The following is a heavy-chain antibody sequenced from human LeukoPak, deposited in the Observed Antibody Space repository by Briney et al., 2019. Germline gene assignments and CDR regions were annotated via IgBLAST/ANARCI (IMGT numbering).Heavy chain of an antibody. Sequence: GGSLRLSCAASGFTLSSYAMSWVRQAPGKGLEGVSGISGSGGRTYCADSVKGRFTISRDTSKNTLYLQMNSLRAEDTAVYYCAKVENTARGYFDYWGQGTLVTVSS. CDR1: GFTLSSYA. J-gene: IGHJ4*02. CDR3: AKVENTARGYFDY. V-gene: IGHV3-23*01. D-gene: IGHD5-18*01. CDR2: ISGSGGRT.